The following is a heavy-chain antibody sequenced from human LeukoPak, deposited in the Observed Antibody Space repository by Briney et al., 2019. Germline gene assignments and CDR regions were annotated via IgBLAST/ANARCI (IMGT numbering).Heavy chain of an antibody. J-gene: IGHJ4*02. V-gene: IGHV3-30*02. CDR2: IRYDGSNK. CDR3: AKGETSTVVTPNFGY. CDR1: GFIFSSYA. D-gene: IGHD4-23*01. Sequence: GGSLRLSCAASGFIFSSYAMHWVRQAPGKGLEWVAFIRYDGSNKYYADSVKGRFTISRDNSKNTLYLQMNSLRAEDTAVYYCAKGETSTVVTPNFGYWGQGTLVTVSS.